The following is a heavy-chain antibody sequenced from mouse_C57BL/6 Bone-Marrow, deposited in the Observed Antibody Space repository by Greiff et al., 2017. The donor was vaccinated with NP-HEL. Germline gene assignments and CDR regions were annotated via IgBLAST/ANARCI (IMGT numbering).Heavy chain of an antibody. V-gene: IGHV14-4*01. CDR2: IDPENGDT. CDR1: GFNIKDDY. CDR3: TTDYGSSYKYFDV. Sequence: VHVKQSGAELVRPGASVKLSCTASGFNIKDDYMHWVKQRPEQGLEWIGWIDPENGDTEYASKFQGKATITADTSSNTAYLQLSSLTSEDTAVYYCTTDYGSSYKYFDVWGTGTTVTVSS. D-gene: IGHD1-1*01. J-gene: IGHJ1*03.